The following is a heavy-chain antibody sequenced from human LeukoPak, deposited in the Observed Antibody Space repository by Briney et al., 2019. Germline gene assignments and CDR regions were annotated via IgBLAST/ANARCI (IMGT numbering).Heavy chain of an antibody. CDR1: GGPISTHY. J-gene: IGHJ6*03. CDR2: NDYSGST. CDR3: ARGATFRGTYYMDV. Sequence: SEPLSLTCIVSGGPISTHYWSWSRQPPGKGLEWIGHNDYSGSTNYNPSLKSRVTISVDTSRNQFSLKLNSVPAADTAVYYCARGATFRGTYYMDVWGKGTTVTVSS. V-gene: IGHV4-59*11. D-gene: IGHD3-10*01.